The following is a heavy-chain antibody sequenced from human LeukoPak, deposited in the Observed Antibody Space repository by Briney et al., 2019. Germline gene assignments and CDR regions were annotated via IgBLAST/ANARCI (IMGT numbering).Heavy chain of an antibody. CDR3: ARRGYYDTSGYLFDY. CDR2: ITPSGSTM. Sequence: PGGSLRLSCAASGFTLSTYEMNWVRQAPGKGLEWVSYITPSGSTMYYADSVKGRFTISRDNAKNSLYLQMSSLRAEDTAVYYCARRGYYDTSGYLFDYWGQGTLVTVSS. CDR1: GFTLSTYE. V-gene: IGHV3-48*03. J-gene: IGHJ4*02. D-gene: IGHD3-22*01.